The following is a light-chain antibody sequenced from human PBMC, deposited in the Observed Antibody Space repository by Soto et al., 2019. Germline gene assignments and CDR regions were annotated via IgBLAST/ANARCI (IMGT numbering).Light chain of an antibody. J-gene: IGKJ1*01. CDR1: QRISSSY. Sequence: EIVLTQSPGTLSLSPGERVTLSCRASQRISSSYLAWYQQKPGQAPRLLIYGASSRATGIPDRFSGSGSGTDVTLTIRRREPEDFAVYHCQQYGNSPWTFGQGTKLEIK. CDR3: QQYGNSPWT. V-gene: IGKV3-20*01. CDR2: GAS.